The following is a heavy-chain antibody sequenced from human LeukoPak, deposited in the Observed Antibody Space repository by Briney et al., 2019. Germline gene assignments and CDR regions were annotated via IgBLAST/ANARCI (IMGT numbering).Heavy chain of an antibody. J-gene: IGHJ4*02. CDR2: ISYDGSNK. CDR1: GFTFSSYG. D-gene: IGHD3-10*01. CDR3: ASSFYASGSYYEDY. Sequence: SGGSLRLSCAASGFTFSSYGMHWVRQAPGKGLEWVAVISYDGSNKYYADSVKGRFTISRDNSKNTLYLQMNSLRAEDTAVYYCASSFYASGSYYEDYWGQGTLVTVSS. V-gene: IGHV3-30*03.